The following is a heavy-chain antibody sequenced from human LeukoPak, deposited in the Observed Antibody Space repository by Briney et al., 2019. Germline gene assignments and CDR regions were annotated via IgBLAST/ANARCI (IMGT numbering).Heavy chain of an antibody. CDR3: AREKMVVAATYLYYYYYYMDV. Sequence: PSETLSLTCAVYGGSFSGYYWSWIRQPPGKGLEWIGEINHSGSTNYNPSLKSRVTISVDTSKNQFSLKLSSVTAADTAVYYCAREKMVVAATYLYYYYYYMDVWGKGTTVTVSS. CDR2: INHSGST. V-gene: IGHV4-34*01. D-gene: IGHD2-15*01. J-gene: IGHJ6*03. CDR1: GGSFSGYY.